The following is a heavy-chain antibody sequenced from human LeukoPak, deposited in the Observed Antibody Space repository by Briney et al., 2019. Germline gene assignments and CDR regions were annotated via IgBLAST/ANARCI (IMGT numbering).Heavy chain of an antibody. V-gene: IGHV4-59*01. Sequence: QPSETLSLXCTVSGGSISSYYWSWIRQPPGKGLEWIGYIYYSGSTNYNPSLKSRVTISVDTSKNQFSLKLSSVTAADTAVYYCARDHYGAPDYWGQGTLVTVSS. D-gene: IGHD3-16*01. J-gene: IGHJ4*02. CDR1: GGSISSYY. CDR3: ARDHYGAPDY. CDR2: IYYSGST.